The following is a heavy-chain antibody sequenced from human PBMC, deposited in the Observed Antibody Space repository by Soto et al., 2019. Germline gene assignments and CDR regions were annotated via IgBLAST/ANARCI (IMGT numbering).Heavy chain of an antibody. Sequence: EVQVLQSGGGLVPPGGSLRLSYAGSGFTYINTGMSWVRQAPGQGLEWVSAITGNGDTTYYADSVKGRFTISRDNSKSTLYLQMNSLRADDTAVYYCAKIDGDFEYWGQGTLVTVSS. CDR2: ITGNGDTT. J-gene: IGHJ4*02. CDR1: GFTYINTG. V-gene: IGHV3-23*01. CDR3: AKIDGDFEY. D-gene: IGHD3-22*01.